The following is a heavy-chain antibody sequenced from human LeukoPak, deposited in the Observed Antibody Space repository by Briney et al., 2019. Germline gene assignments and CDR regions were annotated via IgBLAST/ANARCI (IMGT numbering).Heavy chain of an antibody. CDR1: GYTFTGYY. J-gene: IGHJ5*02. Sequence: ASVKVSCKASGYTFTGYYMHWVRQAPGQGLEWMGRINPNSGGTNYAQKFQGRVTMTRDTSISTAYMELSRLRSDDTAVYYCARGLEDTAMVTSHRWGQGTLVTVSS. D-gene: IGHD5-18*01. CDR3: ARGLEDTAMVTSHR. V-gene: IGHV1-2*06. CDR2: INPNSGGT.